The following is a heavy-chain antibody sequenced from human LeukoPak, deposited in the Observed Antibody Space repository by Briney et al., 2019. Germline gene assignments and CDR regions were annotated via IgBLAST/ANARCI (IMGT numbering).Heavy chain of an antibody. Sequence: GGSLRLSCAASGFTFDDYAMHWVRQAPGKGLEWVAHIDWKGGDIGYADSVKGRFNISRDNAKNSLSLEMNSLRPDDTALYFCARGPDFWSNYLNSLFDSWGQGTLVIVS. CDR1: GFTFDDYA. J-gene: IGHJ4*02. V-gene: IGHV3-9*01. CDR2: IDWKGGDI. D-gene: IGHD3-3*01. CDR3: ARGPDFWSNYLNSLFDS.